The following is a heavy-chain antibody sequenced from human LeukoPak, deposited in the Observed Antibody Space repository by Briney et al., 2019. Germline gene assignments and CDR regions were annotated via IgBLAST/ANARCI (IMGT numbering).Heavy chain of an antibody. J-gene: IGHJ4*02. CDR3: ARDLLQYFDWLTMAGY. V-gene: IGHV1-18*01. D-gene: IGHD3-9*01. CDR1: GYTFTSYG. CDR2: ISAYNGNT. Sequence: ASAKVSCTASGYTFTSYGISWVRQAPGQGLEWMGWISAYNGNTKYAQRLQGRVTMTTDTSTTTAYVELRSLRSDDTAVYYCARDLLQYFDWLTMAGYWGQGTLVSVSS.